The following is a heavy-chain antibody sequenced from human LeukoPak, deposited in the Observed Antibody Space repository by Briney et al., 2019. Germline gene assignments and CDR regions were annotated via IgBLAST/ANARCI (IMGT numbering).Heavy chain of an antibody. V-gene: IGHV4-61*08. J-gene: IGHJ4*02. CDR2: IYYSGST. CDR3: ARHGAAAKFDY. D-gene: IGHD6-25*01. CDR1: GGSISSGGYY. Sequence: SETLSLTCTVSGGSISSGGYYWSWIRQHPGKGLEWIGYIYYSGSTNYNPSLKSRVTISVDTSKNQFSLKLTSVTAADTALYYCARHGAAAKFDYWGQGTLVTVSS.